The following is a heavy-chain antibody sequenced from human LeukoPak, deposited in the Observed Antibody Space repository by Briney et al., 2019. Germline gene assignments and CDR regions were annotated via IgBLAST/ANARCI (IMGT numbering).Heavy chain of an antibody. J-gene: IGHJ4*02. CDR3: ASSHRASTPLFDY. CDR2: IYYSGNT. Sequence: SETLSLTCTVSGDSISSSNYYWGWIRQPPGKGLEWIGSIYYSGNTYYNPSLKSRVTISVDTSKNQFSLKLSSVTAADTAVYYCASSHRASTPLFDYWGQGTLVTVSS. D-gene: IGHD1-14*01. CDR1: GDSISSSNYY. V-gene: IGHV4-39*07.